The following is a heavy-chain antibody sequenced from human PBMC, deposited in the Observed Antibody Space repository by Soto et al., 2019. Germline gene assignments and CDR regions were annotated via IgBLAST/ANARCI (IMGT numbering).Heavy chain of an antibody. Sequence: SGPTLVNPTQTLTLTCSFSGFSLTTSGVGVGWIRQPPGKALEWLAFIYWNDDKRYSPSLKSRLTITKDTSKNQVVLTMTNMDPVDTATYYCARVPFYYYDSRGYIDYWGQGTLVTVS. D-gene: IGHD3-22*01. CDR3: ARVPFYYYDSRGYIDY. CDR1: GFSLTTSGVG. CDR2: IYWNDDK. J-gene: IGHJ4*02. V-gene: IGHV2-5*01.